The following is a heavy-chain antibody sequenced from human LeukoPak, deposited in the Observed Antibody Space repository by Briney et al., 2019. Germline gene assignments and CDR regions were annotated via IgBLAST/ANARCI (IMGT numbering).Heavy chain of an antibody. J-gene: IGHJ6*02. CDR2: IVVGSGNT. CDR1: GFTFTSSA. V-gene: IGHV1-58*02. D-gene: IGHD3-3*01. Sequence: GASVTVSCTASGFTFTSSAMQWVRQARGQRLEWIGWIVVGSGNTNYAQKFQERVTITRDMSTSTAYMELSSLRSEDTAVYYCAADLLRFLEWLPGDYGMDVWGQGTTVTVSS. CDR3: AADLLRFLEWLPGDYGMDV.